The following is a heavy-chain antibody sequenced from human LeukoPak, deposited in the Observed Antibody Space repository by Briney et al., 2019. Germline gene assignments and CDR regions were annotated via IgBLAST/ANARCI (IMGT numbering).Heavy chain of an antibody. V-gene: IGHV4-59*01. CDR1: GGSISSYY. CDR2: IYYSGST. CDR3: ASLADWYYYDDSGYPLGAFDI. J-gene: IGHJ3*02. Sequence: SETLSLTCTVSGGSISSYYWSWIRQPPGKGLEWIGYIYYSGSTNYNPSLKSRVTISVDTSKNQFSLKLTSVTVADTAVYYCASLADWYYYDDSGYPLGAFDIWGQGTMVTVSS. D-gene: IGHD3-22*01.